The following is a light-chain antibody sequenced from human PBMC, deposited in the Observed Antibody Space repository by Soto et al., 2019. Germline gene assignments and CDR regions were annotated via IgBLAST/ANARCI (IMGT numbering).Light chain of an antibody. J-gene: IGKJ5*01. V-gene: IGKV3D-20*02. CDR1: QTISSTS. CDR2: GAS. Sequence: EIVLTQSPGTLSLSLGERVTLSCRASQTISSTSLAWYQQKPGQAPRLLIYGASTRATGVPDRFSGSESGTDFTLTISSLEPEDFALYYCQQRSNWPITFGQGTRLEIK. CDR3: QQRSNWPIT.